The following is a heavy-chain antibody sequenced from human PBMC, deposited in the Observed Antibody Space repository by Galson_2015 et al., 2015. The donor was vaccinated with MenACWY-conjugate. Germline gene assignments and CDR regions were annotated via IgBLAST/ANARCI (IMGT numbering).Heavy chain of an antibody. CDR3: ARGHYGMDV. V-gene: IGHV3-7*03. Sequence: SLRLSCAASGFTFRNYWMTWVRQAPGKGLEWVASIKKDGSEKYYVDSVKGRFTVSRDNAKNSMSLEMNSLRVEYTAVYSCARGHYGMDVWGQGTTVTVSS. J-gene: IGHJ6*02. CDR2: IKKDGSEK. CDR1: GFTFRNYW.